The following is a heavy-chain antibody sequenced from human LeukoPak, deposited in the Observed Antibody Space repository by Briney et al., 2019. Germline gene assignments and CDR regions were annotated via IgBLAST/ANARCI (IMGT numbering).Heavy chain of an antibody. Sequence: ASVKVSCKASGYTFTGYYMHWVRQAPGQGLEWMGWINPNSGGTNYAQKFQGRVTMTRNTSISTAYMELSRLRSDDTAVYYCARGQPAWIYDFWSGYYDPTYYYMDVWGKGTTVTVSS. V-gene: IGHV1-2*02. CDR1: GYTFTGYY. D-gene: IGHD3-3*01. CDR3: ARGQPAWIYDFWSGYYDPTYYYMDV. CDR2: INPNSGGT. J-gene: IGHJ6*03.